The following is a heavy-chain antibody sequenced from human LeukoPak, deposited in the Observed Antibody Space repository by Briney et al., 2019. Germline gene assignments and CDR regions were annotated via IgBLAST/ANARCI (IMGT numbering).Heavy chain of an antibody. CDR3: AKAPVTSCRGAYCYPFDS. Sequence: GGSLRLSCAASGFTLSTYAMSWVRQTPGKGLEWVAATSSSDAGTYHADSVRGRFTISRDNSKNTLYLQMNSLRAEDAAAYFCAKAPVTSCRGAYCYPFDSWGQGTLVTVSS. CDR1: GFTLSTYA. V-gene: IGHV3-23*01. J-gene: IGHJ4*02. CDR2: TSSSDAGT. D-gene: IGHD2-21*01.